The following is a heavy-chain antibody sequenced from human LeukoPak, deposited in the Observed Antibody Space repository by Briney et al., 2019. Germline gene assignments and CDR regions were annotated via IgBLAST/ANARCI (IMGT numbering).Heavy chain of an antibody. CDR3: ARRSSESFDF. CDR1: GGSISSNNYY. V-gene: IGHV4-39*01. J-gene: IGHJ4*02. D-gene: IGHD3-22*01. CDR2: IYYSGST. Sequence: SETLSLTCTVSGGSISSNNYYWGWIRQPPGKGLEWIGSIYYSGSTYYNPSLKSRVTISVDTSKNQFSLKLSSVTAADTAVYYCARRSSESFDFWGQGTLVTVSS.